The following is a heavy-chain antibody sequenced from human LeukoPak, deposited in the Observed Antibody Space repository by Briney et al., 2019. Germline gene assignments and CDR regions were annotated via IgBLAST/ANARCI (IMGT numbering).Heavy chain of an antibody. CDR3: AREAEGRFLERSIEQAG. Sequence: GESLKISCAASGFTFSRYWMSWVRQAPGKGLEWVANIKQDGGEKYYVDSVKGRFTISRDNAKNSLYLQMNSLRAEDTAVYYCAREAEGRFLERSIEQAGGGQGTLVTVSS. D-gene: IGHD3-3*01. CDR1: GFTFSRYW. V-gene: IGHV3-7*01. J-gene: IGHJ4*02. CDR2: IKQDGGEK.